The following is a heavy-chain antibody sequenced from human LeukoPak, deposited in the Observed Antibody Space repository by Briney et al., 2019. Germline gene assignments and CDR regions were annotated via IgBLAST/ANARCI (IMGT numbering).Heavy chain of an antibody. J-gene: IGHJ4*02. Sequence: GGSLRLSCAASGFTFSSYGMHWVRQAPGKGLEWVAVISYDGSNKYYADSVKGRLTISRDNSKNTLYLQMNSLRAEDTAVYYCAKSPGYDSFGDYFDYWGQGTLVTVSS. V-gene: IGHV3-30*18. CDR1: GFTFSSYG. D-gene: IGHD2-2*01. CDR3: AKSPGYDSFGDYFDY. CDR2: ISYDGSNK.